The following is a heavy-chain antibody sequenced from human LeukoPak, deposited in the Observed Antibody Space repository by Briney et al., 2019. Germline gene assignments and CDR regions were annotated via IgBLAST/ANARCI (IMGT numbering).Heavy chain of an antibody. CDR3: AKDYGDNRRYFDY. Sequence: SETLSLTCAVYGGSFSGYYWSWIRQPPGKGLEWIGEINHSGSTNYNPSLKSRVTISVDKSKNQFSLRLSSVTAADTAMYYCAKDYGDNRRYFDYWGQGTLVTVSS. CDR2: INHSGST. CDR1: GGSFSGYY. V-gene: IGHV4-34*01. J-gene: IGHJ4*02. D-gene: IGHD4-17*01.